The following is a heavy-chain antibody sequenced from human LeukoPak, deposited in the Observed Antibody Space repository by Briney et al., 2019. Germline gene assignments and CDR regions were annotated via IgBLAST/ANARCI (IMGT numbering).Heavy chain of an antibody. Sequence: ASVKVSYKASGYTFTSYDINWVRQATGQGLEWMGWMNPNSGNTGYAQKFQGRVTMTRNTSISTAYMELSSLRSEDTAVYYCARTLSSVLRFLEWLPPGDWGQGTLVTVSS. CDR3: ARTLSSVLRFLEWLPPGD. CDR1: GYTFTSYD. J-gene: IGHJ4*02. CDR2: MNPNSGNT. D-gene: IGHD3-3*01. V-gene: IGHV1-8*01.